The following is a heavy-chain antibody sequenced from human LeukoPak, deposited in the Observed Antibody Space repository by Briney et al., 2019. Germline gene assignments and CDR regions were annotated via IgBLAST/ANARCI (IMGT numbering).Heavy chain of an antibody. J-gene: IGHJ6*03. CDR3: AQGTSWINPYFYMDV. CDR2: ISTGGGTA. D-gene: IGHD1-7*01. Sequence: GGSLRLSCAASGFTFSSYAMSWVRQAPGKGLEWVSSISTGGGTAYYADSVKGRFTISRDNSKTTLYLQMNSLRAADTAIYYCAQGTSWINPYFYMDVWGKGTTVTVSS. V-gene: IGHV3-23*01. CDR1: GFTFSSYA.